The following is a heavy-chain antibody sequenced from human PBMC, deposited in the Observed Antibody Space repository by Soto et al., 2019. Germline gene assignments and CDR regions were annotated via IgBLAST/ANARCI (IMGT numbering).Heavy chain of an antibody. CDR3: AVAGHDGTYYYGMDV. CDR2: ISGSGGST. V-gene: IGHV3-23*01. J-gene: IGHJ6*02. Sequence: GGSLRLSCAASGFTFSSYAMSWVRQAPGKGLEWVSAISGSGGSTYYADSVKGRFTISRDNSKNTLYLQMNSLSAEDTAVYYCAVAGHDGTYYYGMDVWGQGTTVTVSS. CDR1: GFTFSSYA. D-gene: IGHD6-19*01.